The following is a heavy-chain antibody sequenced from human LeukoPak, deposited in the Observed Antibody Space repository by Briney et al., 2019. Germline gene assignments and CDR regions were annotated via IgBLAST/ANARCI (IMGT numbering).Heavy chain of an antibody. J-gene: IGHJ6*02. D-gene: IGHD3-3*01. CDR3: ARAWPKTYDFWSGYSGYGMDV. CDR2: IYHSGST. CDR1: GGSISSSNW. Sequence: ETLSLTCAVSGGSISSSNWWSWVRQPPGRGLEWIGEIYHSGSTNYNPSLKSRVTISVDKSKNQFSLKLSSVTAADTAVYYCARAWPKTYDFWSGYSGYGMDVWGQGTTVTVSS. V-gene: IGHV4-4*02.